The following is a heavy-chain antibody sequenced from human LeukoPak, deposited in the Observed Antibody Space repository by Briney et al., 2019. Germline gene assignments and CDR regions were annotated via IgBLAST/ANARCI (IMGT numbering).Heavy chain of an antibody. D-gene: IGHD3-10*01. CDR2: ISSSSSYI. J-gene: IGHJ4*02. CDR1: GFTFSSYS. Sequence: GGSLRLSCAASGFTFSSYSMNWVRQAPGKGLEWVSSISSSSSYIYYADSVKGRFTISRDNAKNSLYLQMNSLRAEDTAVYYCARASGSGSYSPGYWGQGTLVTVPS. V-gene: IGHV3-21*01. CDR3: ARASGSGSYSPGY.